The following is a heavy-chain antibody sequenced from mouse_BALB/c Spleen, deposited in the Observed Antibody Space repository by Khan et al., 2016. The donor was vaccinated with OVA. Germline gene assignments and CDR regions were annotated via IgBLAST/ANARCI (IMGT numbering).Heavy chain of an antibody. V-gene: IGHV2-5*01. CDR3: AKKITTVDYYAMDY. J-gene: IGHJ4*01. Sequence: QVQLKESGPGLVQPSQSLSITCTVSGFSLTSYGVHWVRQSPGKGLEWLGVIWSGGSTDYNAAFMSRLSITKDNSKSQVFFKMTSLQANDTAIYYCAKKITTVDYYAMDYWGQGTSVTVSS. D-gene: IGHD1-1*01. CDR2: IWSGGST. CDR1: GFSLTSYG.